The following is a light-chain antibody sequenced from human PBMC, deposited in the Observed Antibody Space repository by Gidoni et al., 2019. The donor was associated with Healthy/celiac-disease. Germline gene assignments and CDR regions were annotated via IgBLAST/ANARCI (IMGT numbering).Light chain of an antibody. J-gene: IGKJ1*01. CDR2: GAS. Sequence: EIVLTQSPGTLSLSPGERATLSCRASQSVSSSYLAWYKKKPGQAPRLLIYGASSSATGIPDRIRGSGSGTDFSLTISRLEPEDFAVYHCQQYGSSPWTFGQGTKVEIK. CDR1: QSVSSSY. CDR3: QQYGSSPWT. V-gene: IGKV3-20*01.